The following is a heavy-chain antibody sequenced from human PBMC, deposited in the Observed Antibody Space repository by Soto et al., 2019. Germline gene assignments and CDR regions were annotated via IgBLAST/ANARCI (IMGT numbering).Heavy chain of an antibody. Sequence: QVQLVQSGAAVKKPGSSVKVSCKASGGTFSSYAISWVRQAPGQGLEWMGGIIPIVGTANYAQQFQGRVTIAADESTRTADMELSRLSSEDTAVYYCERAPRDFDWLYPPYYFDYRCQGTLVTVSS. V-gene: IGHV1-69*01. CDR2: IIPIVGTA. CDR3: ERAPRDFDWLYPPYYFDY. J-gene: IGHJ4*02. CDR1: GGTFSSYA. D-gene: IGHD3-9*01.